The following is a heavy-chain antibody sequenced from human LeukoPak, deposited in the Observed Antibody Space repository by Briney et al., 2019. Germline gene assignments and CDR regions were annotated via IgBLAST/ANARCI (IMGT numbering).Heavy chain of an antibody. CDR3: ARGTPGFGELKS. V-gene: IGHV4-34*01. J-gene: IGHJ4*02. CDR1: GGSFSGYY. Sequence: SETLSLTCAVYGGSFSGYYWSWIRQPPGKGLEWIGEINHSGSTNYNPSLKSRVTISVDTSNNQFYLKLSSVTAADTAVYYCARGTPGFGELKSWGKGTLVTVSS. CDR2: INHSGST. D-gene: IGHD3-10*01.